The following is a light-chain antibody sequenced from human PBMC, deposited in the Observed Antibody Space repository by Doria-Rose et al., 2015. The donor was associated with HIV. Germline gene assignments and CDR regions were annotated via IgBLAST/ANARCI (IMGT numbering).Light chain of an antibody. CDR3: HQYGTSWT. CDR1: QSFSSTY. CDR2: DGS. Sequence: TQSPGTLSLSPGERATLSCRASQSFSSTYLAWYQQKPGQDPSLLIYDGSTRATGIPDRFSASGSGTGFTLTINRLEPEDFALYYCHQYGTSWTFGQGTKVEI. V-gene: IGKV3-20*01. J-gene: IGKJ1*01.